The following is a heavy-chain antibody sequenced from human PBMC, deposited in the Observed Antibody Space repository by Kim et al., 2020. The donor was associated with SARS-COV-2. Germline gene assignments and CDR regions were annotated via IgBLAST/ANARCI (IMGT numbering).Heavy chain of an antibody. CDR3: AKGFLRVRGVITPLDY. J-gene: IGHJ4*02. D-gene: IGHD3-10*01. CDR1: GFTFSSYG. V-gene: IGHV3-30*18. CDR2: ISYDGSNK. Sequence: GGSLRLSCAASGFTFSSYGMHWVRQAPGKGLEWVAVISYDGSNKYYADSVKGRITISRDNSKNTLYLQMNSLRAEDTAVYYCAKGFLRVRGVITPLDYWGQGTLVTVSS.